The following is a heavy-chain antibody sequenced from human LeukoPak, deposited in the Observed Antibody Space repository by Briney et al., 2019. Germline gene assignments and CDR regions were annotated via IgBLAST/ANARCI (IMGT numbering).Heavy chain of an antibody. CDR2: MNEYATTR. V-gene: IGHV3-74*01. D-gene: IGHD3-10*01. Sequence: GGSLRLSCAASGFTFNSFWMHWVRQAPGKGLVWVSDMNEYATTRRYADSVKGRFTISRDNAKNTLYLQMNNLRAEDTDMYFCARGGVQPVDYWGQGTLVIVSS. J-gene: IGHJ4*02. CDR1: GFTFNSFW. CDR3: ARGGVQPVDY.